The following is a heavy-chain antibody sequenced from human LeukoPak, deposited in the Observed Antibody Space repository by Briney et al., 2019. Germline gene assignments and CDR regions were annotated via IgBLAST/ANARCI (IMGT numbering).Heavy chain of an antibody. Sequence: SQTLSLTCTVSGGSISSGDYYWSWIRLHPGKGLEWIGYSSYSGSTYYNPSLESQVTISVDTSKNQFSLKLSSVTAADTAVYYCAGDRRGAVADYNWFDPWGQGTLVTVSS. J-gene: IGHJ5*02. CDR3: AGDRRGAVADYNWFDP. CDR2: SSYSGST. D-gene: IGHD6-19*01. V-gene: IGHV4-31*01. CDR1: GGSISSGDYY.